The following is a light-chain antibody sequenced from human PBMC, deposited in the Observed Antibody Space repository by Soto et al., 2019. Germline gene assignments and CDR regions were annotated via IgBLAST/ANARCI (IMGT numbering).Light chain of an antibody. CDR3: QQYDTFPLT. Sequence: DIQMTQSPSSLSASVGDRVTITCRASQGINNYVAWFQQKPGSAPKSLIYATYSLQSGVTSKFSASGSGGEFTLTISSLQQDDFAAYYCQQYDTFPLTFGQGTKVEI. J-gene: IGKJ1*01. CDR2: ATY. V-gene: IGKV1-16*02. CDR1: QGINNY.